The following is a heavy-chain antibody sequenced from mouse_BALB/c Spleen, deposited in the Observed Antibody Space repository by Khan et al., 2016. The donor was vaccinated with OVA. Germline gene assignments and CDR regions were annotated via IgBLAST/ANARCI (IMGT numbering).Heavy chain of an antibody. Sequence: QVRLQQSGAELMKPGASVKISCKATGYTFSSYWIEWVKQRPGHGLEWIGEILPGSGRNNYNEKFKGKATFTADTSSNTAYMQLSNLTSDDSAVYSCARGNYYGSSFWFGYWGQGTLVTVSA. CDR1: GYTFSSYW. D-gene: IGHD1-1*01. J-gene: IGHJ3*01. CDR2: ILPGSGRN. V-gene: IGHV1-9*01. CDR3: ARGNYYGSSFWFGY.